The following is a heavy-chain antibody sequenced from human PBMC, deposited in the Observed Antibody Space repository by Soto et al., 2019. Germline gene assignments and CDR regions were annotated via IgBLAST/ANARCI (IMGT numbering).Heavy chain of an antibody. J-gene: IGHJ5*02. CDR2: ISAYNGNT. Sequence: ASVKVSCKASGYSFTSYGISWVRQAPGQGLEWMGWISAYNGNTNYAQKLQSRVTMTTDTSTSTAYMELRSLRSDDTAVYYCARIGEDSSGHNWFDPWGQGTLVTVSS. CDR3: ARIGEDSSGHNWFDP. CDR1: GYSFTSYG. V-gene: IGHV1-18*01. D-gene: IGHD3-22*01.